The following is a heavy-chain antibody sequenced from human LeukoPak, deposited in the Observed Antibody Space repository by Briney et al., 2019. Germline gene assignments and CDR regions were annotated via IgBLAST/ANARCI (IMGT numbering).Heavy chain of an antibody. CDR2: IYYSGST. Sequence: SETLSLTCTVSGGSISSYYWSWIRQPPGKGLEWIGYIYYSGSTNYNPSLKSRVTISVDTSKNQFSLKLSSVTAAGTAVYYCARSSGYYYLLFDYWGQGTLVTVSS. V-gene: IGHV4-59*01. J-gene: IGHJ4*02. D-gene: IGHD3-22*01. CDR1: GGSISSYY. CDR3: ARSSGYYYLLFDY.